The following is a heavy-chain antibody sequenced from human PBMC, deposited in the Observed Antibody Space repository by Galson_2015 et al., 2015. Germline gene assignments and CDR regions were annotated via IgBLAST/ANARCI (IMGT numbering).Heavy chain of an antibody. CDR3: ARAPNDRNAYRIDY. J-gene: IGHJ4*02. Sequence: SLRLSCAASGFTFSSYGLHWVRQAPGKGLEWVALTSYDGSNKYYADSVKGRFTISRDNSKNTLFLQMNTLRPEDTAVYYCARAPNDRNAYRIDYWGQGTLVTVSS. CDR2: TSYDGSNK. CDR1: GFTFSSYG. V-gene: IGHV3-30*03. D-gene: IGHD3-16*01.